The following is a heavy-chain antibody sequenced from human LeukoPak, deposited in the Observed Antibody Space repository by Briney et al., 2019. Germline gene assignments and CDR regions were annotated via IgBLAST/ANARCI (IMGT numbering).Heavy chain of an antibody. D-gene: IGHD4-17*01. Sequence: SETLSLTCAVSGGSISSGGYSWSWIRQPPGKGLEWFGYIYYSGSTYYNPSLKSRVTISVDTSKNQFSLKLSSVTAADTAVYYCARAPPSTVTNYPNWFDPWGQGTLVTVSS. CDR1: GGSISSGGYS. CDR2: IYYSGST. V-gene: IGHV4-30-4*07. J-gene: IGHJ5*02. CDR3: ARAPPSTVTNYPNWFDP.